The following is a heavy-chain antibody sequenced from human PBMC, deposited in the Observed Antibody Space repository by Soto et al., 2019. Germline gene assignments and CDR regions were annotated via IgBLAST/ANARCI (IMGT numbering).Heavy chain of an antibody. J-gene: IGHJ6*02. CDR3: ARVMITFGGVIRNYYYYGMDV. CDR2: IYPGDSDT. V-gene: IGHV5-51*01. CDR1: GYSFTSYW. Sequence: RGESMKISCKGSGYSFTSYWIGWVRQMPGKGLEWMGIIYPGDSDTRYSPSFQGQVTISADKSISTAYLQWSSLKASDTAMYYCARVMITFGGVIRNYYYYGMDVWGQGTTGTV. D-gene: IGHD3-16*02.